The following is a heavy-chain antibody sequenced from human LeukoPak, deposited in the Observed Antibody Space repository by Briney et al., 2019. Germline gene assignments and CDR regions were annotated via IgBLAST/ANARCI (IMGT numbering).Heavy chain of an antibody. CDR1: GGSISSSSYY. CDR3: PRQNADCGSTGCPIDY. Sequence: SETLSLTCTVSGGSISSSSYYWGWIRQPPGKGLEWIGSIYYTGSTYYNPSLKSRVTISVDTSKNQFSLKLRSVTAADTAVYYCPRQNADCGSTGCPIDYWGQGTLVTVSS. J-gene: IGHJ4*02. CDR2: IYYTGST. V-gene: IGHV4-39*01. D-gene: IGHD2-2*01.